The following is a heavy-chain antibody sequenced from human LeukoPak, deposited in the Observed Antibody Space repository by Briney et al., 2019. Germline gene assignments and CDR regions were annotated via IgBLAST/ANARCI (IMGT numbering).Heavy chain of an antibody. V-gene: IGHV4-30-4*08. CDR1: GGSISSGDYY. J-gene: IGHJ5*02. CDR2: MYYSGST. CDR3: ARQPSDSWDGWFDP. D-gene: IGHD6-13*01. Sequence: KSSETLSLTCTVSGGSISSGDYYWSWIRQPPGKGLEWIGYMYYSGSTYYNPSLKSRVTISVDTSKNQFSLRLSSVTAADTAVYYCARQPSDSWDGWFDPWGQGTLVTVSS.